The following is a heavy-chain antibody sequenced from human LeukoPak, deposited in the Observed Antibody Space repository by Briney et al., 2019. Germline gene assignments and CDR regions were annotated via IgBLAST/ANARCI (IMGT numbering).Heavy chain of an antibody. CDR2: IIPIFGTA. V-gene: IGHV1-69*13. CDR3: ASGPGPALPLDYYGMDV. CDR1: GGTFSSYA. Sequence: ASVKVSCKASGGTFSSYAISWVRQAPGQGLEWMGGIIPIFGTANYAQKFQGRVTITADESTSTAYMELSSLRSEDTAVYYCASGPGPALPLDYYGMDVWGQGTTVTVSS. J-gene: IGHJ6*02.